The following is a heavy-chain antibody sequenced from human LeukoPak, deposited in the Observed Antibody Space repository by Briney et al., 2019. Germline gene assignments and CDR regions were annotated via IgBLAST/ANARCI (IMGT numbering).Heavy chain of an antibody. CDR3: ARISGPGAFDI. D-gene: IGHD6-25*01. J-gene: IGHJ3*02. CDR2: IDWDDDK. Sequence: SGPTLVNPTQTLTLTCTLSGLSLTTSETRVSWIRQPPEKALEFLARIDWDDDKFYCTSLKTRLTISKDTSKNQVVLTMTNMDPVDTATYYCARISGPGAFDIWGQGTMVTVSS. CDR1: GLSLTTSETR. V-gene: IGHV2-70*04.